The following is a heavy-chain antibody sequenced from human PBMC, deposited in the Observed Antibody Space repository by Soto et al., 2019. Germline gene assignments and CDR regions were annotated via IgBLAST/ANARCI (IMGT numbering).Heavy chain of an antibody. CDR1: GGTFSSYT. D-gene: IGHD1-7*01. Sequence: QVQLVQSGAEVKKPGSSVKVSCKASGGTFSSYTISWVRQAPGQGLEWMGRIIPILGIANYAQKFQGRVTITADNSTSTAYMELSRLRSEDTAVYYCARDQMANYCGTSAAFDIRGQGTMVTASS. CDR3: ARDQMANYCGTSAAFDI. V-gene: IGHV1-69*08. J-gene: IGHJ3*02. CDR2: IIPILGIA.